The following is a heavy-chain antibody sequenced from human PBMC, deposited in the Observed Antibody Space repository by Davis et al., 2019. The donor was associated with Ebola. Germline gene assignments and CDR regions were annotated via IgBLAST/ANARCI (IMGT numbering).Heavy chain of an antibody. V-gene: IGHV3-53*05. Sequence: GESLKISCAPSGFSFSSYEMNWVRQAPGKGLEWVSVIYDHSTAYADSVRGRFIISRDKSNNTLYLEMNSLRVDDTAVYYCATTQWLREFDNWGQGTLVTVSS. CDR3: ATTQWLREFDN. D-gene: IGHD6-19*01. CDR1: GFSFSSYE. CDR2: IYDHST. J-gene: IGHJ4*02.